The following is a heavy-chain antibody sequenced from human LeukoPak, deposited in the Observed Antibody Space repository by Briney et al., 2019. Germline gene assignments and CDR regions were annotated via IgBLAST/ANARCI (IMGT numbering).Heavy chain of an antibody. CDR2: IYNSGST. Sequence: SETLSLTCTVSGDSISTYYWSWIRKPPGKGLEWIGHIYNSGSTNYSPSLKSRVTISVDTSKNQFSLKLSSVTAADTAVYYCASPGWPEDYWGQGTLVTVSS. V-gene: IGHV4-59*12. J-gene: IGHJ4*02. CDR3: ASPGWPEDY. CDR1: GDSISTYY. D-gene: IGHD2-15*01.